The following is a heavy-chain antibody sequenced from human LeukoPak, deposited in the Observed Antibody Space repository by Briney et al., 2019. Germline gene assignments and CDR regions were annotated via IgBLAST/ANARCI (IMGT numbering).Heavy chain of an antibody. D-gene: IGHD6-13*01. Sequence: GGSLRLSCAASGFTFSSYSMNWVRQAPGKGLEWVSSISSRSSYIYYADSVKGRFTISRDNAKNSLYLQMNSLRAEDTAVYYCARSPSAAGYYFDYWGQGTLVTVSS. J-gene: IGHJ4*02. CDR1: GFTFSSYS. V-gene: IGHV3-21*01. CDR2: ISSRSSYI. CDR3: ARSPSAAGYYFDY.